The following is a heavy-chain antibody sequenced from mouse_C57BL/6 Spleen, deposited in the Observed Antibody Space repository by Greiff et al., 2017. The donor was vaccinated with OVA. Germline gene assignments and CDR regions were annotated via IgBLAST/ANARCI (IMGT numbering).Heavy chain of an antibody. V-gene: IGHV1-55*01. D-gene: IGHD2-5*01. CDR2: IYPGSGCT. J-gene: IGHJ3*01. CDR1: GYTFTSYW. CDR3: ARGGYSNYRGAWFAY. Sequence: QVQLQQPGAELVKPGASVKMSCKASGYTFTSYWITWVKQRPGQGLEWIGDIYPGSGCTNYNEKFKSKATLTVDTSSSTAYMQLSSLTSEDSAVYYCARGGYSNYRGAWFAYWGQGTLVTVSA.